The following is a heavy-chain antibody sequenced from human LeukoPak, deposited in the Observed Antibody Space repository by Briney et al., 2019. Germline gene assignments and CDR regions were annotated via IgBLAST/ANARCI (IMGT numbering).Heavy chain of an antibody. CDR1: GFSFNDYW. Sequence: GGSLRLSCAASGFSFNDYWMYWVRQAPGKGLVWVSRINPDDGSTSYADSVKGRFTISRDNAKSTLYLQMNSLRAEDTAVYYCLTIVETDLDAFDIWGQGTKVTVSS. CDR3: LTIVETDLDAFDI. V-gene: IGHV3-74*01. CDR2: INPDDGST. D-gene: IGHD2-21*01. J-gene: IGHJ3*02.